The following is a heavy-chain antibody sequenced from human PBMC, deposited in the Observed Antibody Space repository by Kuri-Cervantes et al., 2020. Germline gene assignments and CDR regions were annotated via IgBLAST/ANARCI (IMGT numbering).Heavy chain of an antibody. V-gene: IGHV4-30-4*01. CDR1: GGSISSGDYY. D-gene: IGHD4-17*01. Sequence: SETLSLTCTVSGGSISSGDYYWSWIRQPPGKGLEWIGYIYYSGSTYYNPSLKSRVTISVDTSKNQFSLKLSSVTAADTAVYYCARVPTVLGYRNYYYYGMDVWGQGTTVTVSS. J-gene: IGHJ6*02. CDR2: IYYSGST. CDR3: ARVPTVLGYRNYYYYGMDV.